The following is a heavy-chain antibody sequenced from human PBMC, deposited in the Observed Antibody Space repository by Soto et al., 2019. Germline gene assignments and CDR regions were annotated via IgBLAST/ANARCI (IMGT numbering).Heavy chain of an antibody. J-gene: IGHJ3*02. D-gene: IGHD3-3*01. Sequence: QVQLVQSGAEVKKPGSSVKVSCKASGDSFNRFALSWVRQAPGQGLEWMGGIIPVFGTTKYAESFEGRVTMTADESTSTAYLELRSLRFEDTAVYFCARDKGTMFGVVNDACDIWGQGTLVTVSS. CDR1: GDSFNRFA. CDR3: ARDKGTMFGVVNDACDI. V-gene: IGHV1-69*01. CDR2: IIPVFGTT.